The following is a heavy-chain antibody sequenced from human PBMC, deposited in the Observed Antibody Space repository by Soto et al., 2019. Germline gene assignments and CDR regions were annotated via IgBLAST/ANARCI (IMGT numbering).Heavy chain of an antibody. Sequence: EVQLVESGGGLVKPGGSLRLSCAASGFTFSNAWMSWVRHAPGKGLEWVGRIKSKTDGGTTDYAAPVKGRFTISRDDSENTLYLQMNSLKTADSAAYYCTTAGTIVGVVIEARYYGMDVWGQGTTVTVSS. CDR2: IKSKTDGGTT. J-gene: IGHJ6*02. V-gene: IGHV3-15*01. CDR1: GFTFSNAW. D-gene: IGHD3-3*01. CDR3: TTAGTIVGVVIEARYYGMDV.